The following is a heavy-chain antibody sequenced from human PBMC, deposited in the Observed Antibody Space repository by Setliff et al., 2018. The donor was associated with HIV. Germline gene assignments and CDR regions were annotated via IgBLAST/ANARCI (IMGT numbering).Heavy chain of an antibody. CDR1: GGSINNYY. J-gene: IGHJ4*02. D-gene: IGHD3-10*01. Sequence: SETLSLTCTVSGGSINNYYLLWIRQPPGKGLEWIGHIFYSGSTNYNPSLKSRVTISVDTSENQFSLRLSSVTAADTAVYYCARGRGVIKEKPFDEWGQGTLVTVSS. CDR2: IFYSGST. V-gene: IGHV4-59*01. CDR3: ARGRGVIKEKPFDE.